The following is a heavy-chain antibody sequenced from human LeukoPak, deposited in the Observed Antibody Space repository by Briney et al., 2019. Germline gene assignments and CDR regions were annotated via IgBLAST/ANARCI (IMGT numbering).Heavy chain of an antibody. CDR2: IYYSGNT. J-gene: IGHJ4*02. CDR3: ARGNDYGDYADY. CDR1: GGSISTNY. D-gene: IGHD4-17*01. V-gene: IGHV4-59*12. Sequence: SETLSLTCTISGGSISTNYWIWIRQPPGKGLEWIWFIYYSGNTNYNPSLKSRLTMSVNTSRYQFSMRLNSVTAADTAVYYCARGNDYGDYADYWGRGTLVTVSS.